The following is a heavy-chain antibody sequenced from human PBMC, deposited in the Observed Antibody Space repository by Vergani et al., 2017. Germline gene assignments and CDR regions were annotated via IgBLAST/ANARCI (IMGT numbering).Heavy chain of an antibody. J-gene: IGHJ4*02. CDR1: GGTFSSYA. D-gene: IGHD5-24*01. V-gene: IGHV1-69*04. Sequence: QVQLVQSGAEVKKPGSSVKVSCKASGGTFSSYAISWVRQAPGQGLEWMGRIIPILGIANYAQKFPGRVTITADKSTSTAYMELSSLRSEDTAVYYCASEVGEMATIQGSWLRPFDYWGQGTLVTVSS. CDR3: ASEVGEMATIQGSWLRPFDY. CDR2: IIPILGIA.